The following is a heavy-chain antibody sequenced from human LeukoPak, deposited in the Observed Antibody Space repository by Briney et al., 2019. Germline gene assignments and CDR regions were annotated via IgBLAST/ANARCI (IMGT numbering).Heavy chain of an antibody. CDR3: AREDYYGSGSYCFDP. V-gene: IGHV3-53*01. CDR2: IYGGGST. D-gene: IGHD3-10*01. Sequence: PGGSLRLSCAASGFTVSSNYMSWVRQAPGKGLEWVSVIYGGGSTYYADSVKGRFTISRDNSKNTLYLQMNSLRAEDTAVYYCAREDYYGSGSYCFDPWGQGTLVTVSS. CDR1: GFTVSSNY. J-gene: IGHJ5*02.